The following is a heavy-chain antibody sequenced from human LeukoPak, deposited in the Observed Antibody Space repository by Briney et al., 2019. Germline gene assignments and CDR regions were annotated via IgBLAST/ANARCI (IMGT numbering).Heavy chain of an antibody. V-gene: IGHV4-59*06. CDR2: MYHSGST. CDR3: ARRGYYYDSSGSYNNWFDP. Sequence: SETLSLTCTVSGGSISSYYWTWIRQHPGKGLEWIGNMYHSGSTYYNPSLKSRVTISVDTSKNQFSLKLSSVTAADTAVYYCARRGYYYDSSGSYNNWFDPWGQGTLVTVSS. D-gene: IGHD3-22*01. J-gene: IGHJ5*02. CDR1: GGSISSYY.